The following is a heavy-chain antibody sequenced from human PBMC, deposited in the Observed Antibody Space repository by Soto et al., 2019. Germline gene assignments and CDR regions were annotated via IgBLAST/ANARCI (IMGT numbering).Heavy chain of an antibody. CDR1: GGSFSSSPGYY. V-gene: IGHV4-39*02. D-gene: IGHD2-21*01. J-gene: IGHJ1*01. CDR3: TTCGDDCTTGL. CDR2: VQPSGNT. Sequence: QLQLQESGPGLVKPSETLSLTCTVSGGSFSSSPGYYWGWMRQPPGKGLEWIGTVQPSGNTYYNPSSERRVPISKASPTDHPSLQLNSVTAADTATYYCTTCGDDCTTGLGGQGTLVTASS.